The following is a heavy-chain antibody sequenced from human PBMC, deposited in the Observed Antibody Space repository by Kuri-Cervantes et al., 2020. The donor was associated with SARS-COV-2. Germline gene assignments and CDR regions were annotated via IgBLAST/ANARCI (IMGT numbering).Heavy chain of an antibody. D-gene: IGHD4-11*01. Sequence: GESLKISCAASGFTFSSYAMSWVRQAPGKGLEWVSAISGSGGSTYYADSVKGRFTISRDNSKNTLYLQMNSLRAEDTAVYYCAKPATVTTRYWFDPRGQGTLVTVS. CDR3: AKPATVTTRYWFDP. CDR1: GFTFSSYA. CDR2: ISGSGGST. J-gene: IGHJ5*02. V-gene: IGHV3-23*01.